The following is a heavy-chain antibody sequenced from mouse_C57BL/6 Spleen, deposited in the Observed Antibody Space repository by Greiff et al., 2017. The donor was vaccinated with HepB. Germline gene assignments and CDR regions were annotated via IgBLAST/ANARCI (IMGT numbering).Heavy chain of an antibody. V-gene: IGHV3-6*01. CDR1: GYSITRGYY. CDR3: ARADDYDAFAY. CDR2: ISYDGSN. Sequence: VQLQQSGPGLVKPSQSLSLTCSVTGYSITRGYYWNWIRQFPGNKLEWMGYISYDGSNNYNPSLKNRISITRDTSKNQFFLKLNSVTTEDTATYYCARADDYDAFAYWGQGTLVTVSA. D-gene: IGHD2-4*01. J-gene: IGHJ3*01.